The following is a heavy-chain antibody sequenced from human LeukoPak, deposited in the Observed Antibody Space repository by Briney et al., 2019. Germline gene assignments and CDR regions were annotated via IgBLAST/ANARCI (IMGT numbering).Heavy chain of an antibody. CDR1: GFTFSSYS. J-gene: IGHJ4*02. V-gene: IGHV3-74*03. D-gene: IGHD5-18*01. CDR3: ARGGGYSYGSFDY. Sequence: GGSLRLSCAASGFTFSSYSMNWVRQAPGKGLEWVSGISWNGRNTAYAESLKGRFTISRDNAKNTLYLQMNSLRAEDTAVYYCARGGGYSYGSFDYWGQGTLVTVSS. CDR2: ISWNGRNT.